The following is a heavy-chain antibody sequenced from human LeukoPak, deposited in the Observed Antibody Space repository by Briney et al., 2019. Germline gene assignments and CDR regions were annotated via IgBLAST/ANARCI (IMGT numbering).Heavy chain of an antibody. D-gene: IGHD3-22*01. CDR1: GFXFSSYA. V-gene: IGHV3-30-3*01. Sequence: GGSLRLSCAASGFXFSSYAMHWVRQAPGKGLEWVAVISYDGSNKYYADSVKGRFTISRDNSKNTLYLQMNSLRAEDTAVYYCAGSITMIVAPDGWGQGTLVTVSS. CDR3: AGSITMIVAPDG. J-gene: IGHJ4*02. CDR2: ISYDGSNK.